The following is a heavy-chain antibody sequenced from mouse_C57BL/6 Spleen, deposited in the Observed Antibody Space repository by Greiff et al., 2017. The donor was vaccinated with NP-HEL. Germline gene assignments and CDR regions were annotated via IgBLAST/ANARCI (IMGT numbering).Heavy chain of an antibody. Sequence: EVKLVESGGDLVKPGGSLKLSCAASGFTFSSYGMSWVRQTPDKRLEWVATISSGGSYTYYPDSVKGRFTISRDNAKNTLYLQMSSLKSEDTAMYYCARRRELDYWGQGTTLTVSS. V-gene: IGHV5-6*02. CDR2: ISSGGSYT. D-gene: IGHD4-1*01. CDR3: ARRRELDY. J-gene: IGHJ2*01. CDR1: GFTFSSYG.